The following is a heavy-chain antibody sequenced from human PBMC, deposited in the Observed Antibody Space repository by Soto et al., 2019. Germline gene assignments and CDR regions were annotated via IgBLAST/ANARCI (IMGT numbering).Heavy chain of an antibody. V-gene: IGHV3-11*06. CDR2: ISHNGGYS. CDR3: AKDRGMYYINADNWFDP. Sequence: GGSLRLSSAASGFTFSYSYMSWIRQSPGERLEWVSYISHNGGYSDYADSVKGRFTISRDNAQNSLYLEMNSLRAEDTAVYYCAKDRGMYYINADNWFDPWGQGTLVTVSS. CDR1: GFTFSYSY. D-gene: IGHD3-10*01. J-gene: IGHJ5*02.